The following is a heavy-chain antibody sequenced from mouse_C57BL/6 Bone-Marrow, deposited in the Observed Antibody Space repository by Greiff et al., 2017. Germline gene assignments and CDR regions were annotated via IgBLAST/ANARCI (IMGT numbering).Heavy chain of an antibody. Sequence: VQLQQSGAELVRPGASVKLSCTASGFNIKDYYMHWVKQRPEQGLEWIGRIDPEDGDTEYAPKFQGKATMTADTSSNTSYLPLSSLTSEDTAVYYCTLIYYYGSSYAMDYWGQGTSVTVSS. D-gene: IGHD1-1*01. CDR2: IDPEDGDT. CDR3: TLIYYYGSSYAMDY. J-gene: IGHJ4*01. V-gene: IGHV14-1*01. CDR1: GFNIKDYY.